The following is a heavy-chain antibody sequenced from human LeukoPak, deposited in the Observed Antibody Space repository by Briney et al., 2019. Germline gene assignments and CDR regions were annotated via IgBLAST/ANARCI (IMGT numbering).Heavy chain of an antibody. Sequence: SETLSLTCTVSGGSISSYYWSWIRQPPGKGLEWIGYTYYSGSTNYNPSLKSRVTISVDTSKNQFSLKLSSVTAADTAVYYCAAHYYGSGSYYNRYYYYYYYMDVWGKGTTVTVSS. J-gene: IGHJ6*03. CDR3: AAHYYGSGSYYNRYYYYYYYMDV. D-gene: IGHD3-10*01. V-gene: IGHV4-59*01. CDR2: TYYSGST. CDR1: GGSISSYY.